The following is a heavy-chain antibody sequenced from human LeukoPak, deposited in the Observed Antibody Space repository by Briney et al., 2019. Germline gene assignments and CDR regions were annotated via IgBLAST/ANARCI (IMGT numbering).Heavy chain of an antibody. CDR2: MNPNSGNT. CDR1: GYTFTSYD. V-gene: IGHV1-8*01. J-gene: IGHJ5*02. Sequence: ASVKVSCKASGYTFTSYDINWVRQATGQGLEWMGWMNPNSGNTGYAQKFQGRVTMTRNTSISTAYMELSSLRSEDTAVYYCARALGSGWYSRFNWFDPWGQGTLVTVSS. D-gene: IGHD6-19*01. CDR3: ARALGSGWYSRFNWFDP.